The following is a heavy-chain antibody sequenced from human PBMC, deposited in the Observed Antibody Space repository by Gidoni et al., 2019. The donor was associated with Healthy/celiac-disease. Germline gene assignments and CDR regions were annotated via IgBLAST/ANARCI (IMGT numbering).Heavy chain of an antibody. Sequence: EVQLVQSGAEVKKPGESLKISCKGSGYSFTSYWIGWVRQMPGKGMEWMGILYPGDSYTRYSPSFQGQVTTSADKSISTAYLQWSSLKASDTAMYYCARQGGYYDSSGYDIDYWGQGTLVTVSS. CDR2: LYPGDSYT. CDR3: ARQGGYYDSSGYDIDY. J-gene: IGHJ4*02. CDR1: GYSFTSYW. V-gene: IGHV5-51*01. D-gene: IGHD3-22*01.